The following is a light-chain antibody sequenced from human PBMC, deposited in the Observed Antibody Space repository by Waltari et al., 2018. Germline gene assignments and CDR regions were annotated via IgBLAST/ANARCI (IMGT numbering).Light chain of an antibody. Sequence: DIVMTQSPDSLAVSLGERATVNCKSSQSVFYSSNKKNYLAWYQQKPGPPPRLLIYGVATLESGVPDRFSGRGSGTDFTLTISSLQAEDVAVYHCQQYYRTPFTFGGGTKVEIK. CDR2: GVA. J-gene: IGKJ4*01. V-gene: IGKV4-1*01. CDR1: QSVFYSSNKKNY. CDR3: QQYYRTPFT.